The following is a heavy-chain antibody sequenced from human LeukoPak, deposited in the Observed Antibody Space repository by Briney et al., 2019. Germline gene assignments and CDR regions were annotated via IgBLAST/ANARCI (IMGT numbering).Heavy chain of an antibody. V-gene: IGHV4-31*03. Sequence: SETLSLTCTVSGGSISSGGYYWSWIRQHPGKGLEWIGYIYYSGSTYYNPSLKSRVTISVDTSKNQFSLKLSSVTAADTAVYYCARAGARSSVGVVIIWPGLKEFDYWGQGTLVTVS. CDR2: IYYSGST. CDR1: GGSISSGGYY. CDR3: ARAGARSSVGVVIIWPGLKEFDY. D-gene: IGHD3-3*01. J-gene: IGHJ4*02.